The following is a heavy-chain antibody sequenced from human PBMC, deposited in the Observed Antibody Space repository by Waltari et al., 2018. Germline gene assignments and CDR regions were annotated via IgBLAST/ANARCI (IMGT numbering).Heavy chain of an antibody. D-gene: IGHD1-1*01. CDR1: GGSIRSYY. J-gene: IGHJ6*03. CDR2: IYYSGST. CDR3: ARLTSAHMDV. V-gene: IGHV4-59*01. Sequence: QVQLQESGPGLVKPSETLSLTCTVSGGSIRSYYWSWIRQPPGKGLEWIGYIYYSGSTNYNPSLKSRVTISVDTSKNQFSLKLSSVTAADTAVYYCARLTSAHMDVWGKGTTVTISS.